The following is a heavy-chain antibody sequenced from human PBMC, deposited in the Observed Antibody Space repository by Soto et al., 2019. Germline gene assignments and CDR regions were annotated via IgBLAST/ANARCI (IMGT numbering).Heavy chain of an antibody. CDR1: GFTFSSYS. Sequence: GSLRLSCTASGFTFSSYSMNWVRQAPGKGLEWVSSISSSSSHIYYVDSVKGRFTVSRDNAKNSVYLQMNSLRAEDTAVYYCTRDIIASDYWGQGTLVTVSS. CDR3: TRDIIASDY. CDR2: ISSSSSHI. J-gene: IGHJ4*02. V-gene: IGHV3-21*01.